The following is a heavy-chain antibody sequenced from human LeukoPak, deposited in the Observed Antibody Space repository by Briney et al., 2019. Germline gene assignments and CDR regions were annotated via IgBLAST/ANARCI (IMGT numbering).Heavy chain of an antibody. CDR1: GESFSGYY. Sequence: SETLSLTCAVYGESFSGYYWSWIRQPPGRGLEWIGEINHSGSTSYSASLKSRVTISVDTSKNQFSLKLSSVTAADTAVYYCARGDIAAGGAPFDYWGQGTLVTVSS. V-gene: IGHV4-34*01. CDR3: ARGDIAAGGAPFDY. CDR2: INHSGST. D-gene: IGHD6-13*01. J-gene: IGHJ4*02.